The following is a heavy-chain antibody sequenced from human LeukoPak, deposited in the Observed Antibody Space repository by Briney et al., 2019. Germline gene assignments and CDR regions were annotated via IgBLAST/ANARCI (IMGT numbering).Heavy chain of an antibody. Sequence: GGSLRLSCAASGFTFSSYAMHWVRQAPGKGLEWVAVISYDGSNKYYADSVKGRFTISRDNPKNTLYLQMNSLRAEDTAVYYCASQPQYCSSTSCQRYYFDYWGQGTLVTVSS. CDR3: ASQPQYCSSTSCQRYYFDY. CDR2: ISYDGSNK. CDR1: GFTFSSYA. D-gene: IGHD2-2*01. V-gene: IGHV3-30-3*01. J-gene: IGHJ4*02.